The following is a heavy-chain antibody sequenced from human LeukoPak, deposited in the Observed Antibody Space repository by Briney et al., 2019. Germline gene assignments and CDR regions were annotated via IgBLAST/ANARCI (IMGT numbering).Heavy chain of an antibody. D-gene: IGHD6-13*01. V-gene: IGHV1-69*13. CDR1: GGSFSTYP. CDR3: ATDRGIAGFDY. CDR2: IVPFSATT. Sequence: ASVKVSCKTSGGSFSTYPINWVRQAPGQGLEWMGGIVPFSATTNYAQKFQDRVTITADESTTTAYMELSSLTSEDTAVYYCATDRGIAGFDYWGQGTLVTVSS. J-gene: IGHJ4*02.